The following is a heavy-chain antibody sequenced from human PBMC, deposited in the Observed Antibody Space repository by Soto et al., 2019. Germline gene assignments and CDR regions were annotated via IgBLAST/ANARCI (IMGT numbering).Heavy chain of an antibody. V-gene: IGHV4-31*02. CDR1: GGSISSGGYY. J-gene: IGHJ4*02. Sequence: PSDTLYVTXIVSGGSISSGGYYWSWIRQHPGKGLEWIGYIYYSGSTYYNPSLKSRVTISVDTSKNQFSLKLSSVTAADTAVYYRARNPPGMRRGGNYLDYWGQGTLVTISS. CDR3: ARNPPGMRRGGNYLDY. CDR2: IYYSGST. D-gene: IGHD1-26*01.